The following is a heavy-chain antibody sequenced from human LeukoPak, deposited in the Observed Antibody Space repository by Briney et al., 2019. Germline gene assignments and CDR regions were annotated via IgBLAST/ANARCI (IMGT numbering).Heavy chain of an antibody. CDR2: IYYSGST. D-gene: IGHD3-16*02. J-gene: IGHJ3*02. Sequence: SETLSLTCTVSGGSISSYYWSWIRQPPGKGLEWIGYIYYSGSTNYNPSLKSRVTISVDTSKNQFSLRLSSVTAADTAVYYCARQDYVWGSYRYDAFDIWGQGTMVTVSS. CDR3: ARQDYVWGSYRYDAFDI. V-gene: IGHV4-59*08. CDR1: GGSISSYY.